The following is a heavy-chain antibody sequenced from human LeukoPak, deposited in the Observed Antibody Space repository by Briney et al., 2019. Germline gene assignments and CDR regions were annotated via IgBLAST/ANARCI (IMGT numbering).Heavy chain of an antibody. CDR2: IKQDGSEK. CDR1: GFTFSSYW. V-gene: IGHV3-7*01. D-gene: IGHD3-10*01. Sequence: PGGSLRLSCAASGFTFSSYWMSWVRQAPGKGLEWVANIKQDGSEKYYVDPVKGRFTISRDNAKNSLYLQMNSLRAEDTAVYYCARGRFGELYLDWGQGTLVTVSS. J-gene: IGHJ4*02. CDR3: ARGRFGELYLD.